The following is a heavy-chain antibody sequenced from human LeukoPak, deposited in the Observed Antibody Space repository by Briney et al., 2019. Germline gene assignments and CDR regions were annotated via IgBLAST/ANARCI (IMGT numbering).Heavy chain of an antibody. V-gene: IGHV3-30*18. Sequence: TGGSLRLSCVASGFTFSIFGIHWVRQAPGKGLEWVAAISPDGNQDYYTDSVKGRFTVSRDNSKNMIYLQMNSLRGEDSAVYYCAKVNNYDDYWGQGTLVTVSS. CDR1: GFTFSIFG. J-gene: IGHJ4*02. D-gene: IGHD1/OR15-1a*01. CDR2: ISPDGNQD. CDR3: AKVNNYDDY.